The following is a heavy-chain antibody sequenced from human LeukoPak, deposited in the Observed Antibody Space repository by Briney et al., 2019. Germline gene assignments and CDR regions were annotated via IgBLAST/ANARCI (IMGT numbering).Heavy chain of an antibody. V-gene: IGHV1-69*13. J-gene: IGHJ5*02. CDR1: GGIFMSYA. Sequence: GASVKVSCKASGGIFMSYAISWVRQAPGQGLEWMGGIIPIFGTTNYAQKFQGRVTITADESTSTAYMELSRLRSEDTALYYCARAPRIVDSWFDPWGQGTLVTVSS. CDR2: IIPIFGTT. D-gene: IGHD2-15*01. CDR3: ARAPRIVDSWFDP.